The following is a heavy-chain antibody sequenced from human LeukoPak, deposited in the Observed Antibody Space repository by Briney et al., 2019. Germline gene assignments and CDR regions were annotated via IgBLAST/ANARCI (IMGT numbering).Heavy chain of an antibody. V-gene: IGHV4-39*07. CDR1: GGSLSSSSYY. J-gene: IGHJ4*02. CDR3: ARGIGMDTIKLRFDY. Sequence: SETLSLTCTVSGGSLSSSSYYWGWIRQPPGKGLEWIGSIYYSGSTNYNPSLKSRVTISVDTSKNQFSLKLSSVTAADTAVYYCARGIGMDTIKLRFDYWGQGTLVTVSS. CDR2: IYYSGST. D-gene: IGHD5-24*01.